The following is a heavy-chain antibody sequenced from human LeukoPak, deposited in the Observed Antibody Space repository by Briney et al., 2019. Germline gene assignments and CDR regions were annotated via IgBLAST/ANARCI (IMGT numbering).Heavy chain of an antibody. D-gene: IGHD3-9*01. J-gene: IGHJ4*02. V-gene: IGHV4-61*01. CDR1: GASVSNNIYY. CDR2: IYYGGSA. CDR3: TRIRRAGRDLTGLDDY. Sequence: PSETLSLTCTVSGASVSNNIYYWNWIRQPPGKGLEWNGYIYYGGSANYNPSLKSRATISLDTSKDQFSLKLTSVTAADTAVYYCTRIRRAGRDLTGLDDYWGQGTLVTVSS.